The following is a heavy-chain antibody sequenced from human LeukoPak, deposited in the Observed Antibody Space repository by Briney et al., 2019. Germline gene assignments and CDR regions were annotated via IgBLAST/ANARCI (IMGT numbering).Heavy chain of an antibody. D-gene: IGHD3-16*02. CDR1: GFTFSSSW. V-gene: IGHV3-7*01. Sequence: SGGTLRLSCAASGFTFSSSWMNWVREDPGKGQQWVANIKQGGSEKYYVDSVKGRFTISRDNAKNSLYLQMNSLRAEDTAMYYCVRDREWKSLDDWGQGTLVTVSS. J-gene: IGHJ4*02. CDR3: VRDREWKSLDD. CDR2: IKQGGSEK.